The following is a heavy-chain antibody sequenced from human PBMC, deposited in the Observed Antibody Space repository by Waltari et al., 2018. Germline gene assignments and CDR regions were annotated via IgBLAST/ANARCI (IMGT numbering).Heavy chain of an antibody. Sequence: GTFSGYAISGVRRAPGQGLEWMGGIIPIFGTANYAQKFQGRVTITADKSTSTAYMELSSLRSEDTAVYYCARVITMVRGVITGWFDPWGQGTLVTVSS. CDR3: ARVITMVRGVITGWFDP. V-gene: IGHV1-69*06. D-gene: IGHD3-10*01. CDR1: GTFSGYA. J-gene: IGHJ5*02. CDR2: IIPIFGTA.